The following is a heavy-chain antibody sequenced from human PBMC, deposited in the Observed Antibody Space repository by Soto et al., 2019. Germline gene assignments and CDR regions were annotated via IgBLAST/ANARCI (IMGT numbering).Heavy chain of an antibody. CDR3: VHGSSGTRGDDS. Sequence: EVHLLESGGGLVQPGGSLRLSCVASGITFINHALTCFRQAPGKWLEWVSSFSEIGDVTYYADSVKGRFTISRDNSKNTLYLHPPNLKVEYTAVYYCVHGSSGTRGDDSWCPGALVTGSS. J-gene: IGHJ5*01. CDR1: GITFINHA. V-gene: IGHV3-23*01. D-gene: IGHD1-1*01. CDR2: FSEIGDVT.